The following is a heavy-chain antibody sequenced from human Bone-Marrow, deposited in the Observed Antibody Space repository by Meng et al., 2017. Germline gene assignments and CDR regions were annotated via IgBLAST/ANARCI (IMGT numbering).Heavy chain of an antibody. CDR2: INFDGGVT. CDR3: ARAMSDGGRADYYCGMDV. D-gene: IGHD2-21*01. Sequence: GGSLRLSCAASGFTFSSYSMNWVRQAPGNGLVWVSRINFDGGVTSYAESVKGRFIISREIAKNTLYLQMNGLRAEDTAVYYCARAMSDGGRADYYCGMDVWGQGTTVTVSS. J-gene: IGHJ6*02. V-gene: IGHV3-74*01. CDR1: GFTFSSYS.